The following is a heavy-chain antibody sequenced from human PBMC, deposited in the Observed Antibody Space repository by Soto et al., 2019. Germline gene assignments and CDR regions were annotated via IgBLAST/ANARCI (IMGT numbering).Heavy chain of an antibody. CDR2: TYPGDSET. CDR3: ARQGNTWYPLDY. D-gene: IGHD6-13*01. J-gene: IGHJ4*02. CDR1: GYSFTSYY. Sequence: LGESLKISCKASGYSFTSYYIAWVRQVPGKGLELMGITYPGDSETRYSPSFQGQVTFSADNSISTAYLHWSSLKASDTAIYYCARQGNTWYPLDYWGQGTLVTVSS. V-gene: IGHV5-51*01.